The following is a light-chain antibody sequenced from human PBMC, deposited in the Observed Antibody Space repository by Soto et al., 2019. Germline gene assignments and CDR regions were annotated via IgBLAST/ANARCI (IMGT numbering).Light chain of an antibody. CDR3: QQYATYPRT. Sequence: IQMTQSPSSLSVSVGDRVTITCRESHGIGTSLGWLQQHQGKAPKSLIYSASTFQVGVPSSFSGSGSGTDFTLTISSLQPADVATYYCQQYATYPRTFGQGTKVEVK. V-gene: IGKV1-16*01. CDR2: SAS. CDR1: HGIGTS. J-gene: IGKJ1*01.